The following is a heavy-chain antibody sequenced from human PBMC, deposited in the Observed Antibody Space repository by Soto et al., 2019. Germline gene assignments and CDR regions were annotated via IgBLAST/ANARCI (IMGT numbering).Heavy chain of an antibody. V-gene: IGHV5-51*01. CDR2: IYPGHSDL. Sequence: PGESLKISCKGSGYTFSHNWIAWVRHMPGKGLEFMGIIYPGHSDLAHNPSFQGQITISADTSVSTAYLQWSTLEAPDTAMYYCARHVAAPRWSYFDLWGQGTQVTVSS. J-gene: IGHJ4*02. D-gene: IGHD3-10*01. CDR1: GYTFSHNW. CDR3: ARHVAAPRWSYFDL.